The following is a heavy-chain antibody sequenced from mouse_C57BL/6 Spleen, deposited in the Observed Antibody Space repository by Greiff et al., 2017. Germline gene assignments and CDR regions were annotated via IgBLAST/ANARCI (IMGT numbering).Heavy chain of an antibody. Sequence: VQLKESGPGMVKPSQSLSLTCTVTGYSITSGYDWHWIRHFPGNKLEWMGYISYSGSTNYNPSLKSRISITHDTSKNHFFLKLNSVTTEDTATYYCARGWDYYGSSSLAYWGQGTLVTVSA. D-gene: IGHD1-1*01. CDR3: ARGWDYYGSSSLAY. CDR1: GYSITSGYD. J-gene: IGHJ3*01. CDR2: ISYSGST. V-gene: IGHV3-1*01.